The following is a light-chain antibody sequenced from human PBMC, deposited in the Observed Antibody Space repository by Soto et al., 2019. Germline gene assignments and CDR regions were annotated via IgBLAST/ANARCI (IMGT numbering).Light chain of an antibody. V-gene: IGLV1-44*01. CDR1: NSNIGSNS. CDR2: TNN. J-gene: IGLJ1*01. Sequence: QSVLTQPPSASGTPGQRVTISCSGSNSNIGSNSVSWYQQLPGTAPKLLIYTNNQRPSGVPDRFSGSKSGTSASLAISGLQSEDEADYYCAVWDDSLNGFFVFGTGTQVTVL. CDR3: AVWDDSLNGFFV.